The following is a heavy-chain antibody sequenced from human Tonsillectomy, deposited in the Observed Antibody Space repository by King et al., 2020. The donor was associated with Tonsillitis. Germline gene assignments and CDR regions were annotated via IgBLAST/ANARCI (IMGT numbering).Heavy chain of an antibody. D-gene: IGHD4-17*01. CDR2: ISYDGNIK. CDR1: GFTFSSYG. CDR3: AKGVTTVTTYFQH. Sequence: VQLVESGGGVVQPGRSLRLSCAASGFTFSSYGMHWVRQAPGDGLEWVAGISYDGNIKYFADSVKGRFTISRDNSKNTLYLQMNSLRAEDTAVYYCAKGVTTVTTYFQHWGQGTLVTVSS. V-gene: IGHV3-30*18. J-gene: IGHJ1*01.